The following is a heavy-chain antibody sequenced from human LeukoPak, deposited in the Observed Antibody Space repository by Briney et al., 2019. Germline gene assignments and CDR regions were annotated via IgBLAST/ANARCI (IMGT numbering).Heavy chain of an antibody. CDR3: ASLSFDY. CDR2: ISYDGSNE. V-gene: IGHV3-30*03. CDR1: GFTFSSYG. Sequence: GGSLRLSCAASGFTFSSYGMHWVRQAPGKGLEWVALISYDGSNEYYADSVKGRFTISRDNAKNSLYLQMNSLRAEDTAVYYCASLSFDYWGQGTLVTVSS. D-gene: IGHD2/OR15-2a*01. J-gene: IGHJ4*02.